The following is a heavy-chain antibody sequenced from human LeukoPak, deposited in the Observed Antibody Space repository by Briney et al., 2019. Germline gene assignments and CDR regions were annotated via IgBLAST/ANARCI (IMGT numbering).Heavy chain of an antibody. CDR3: ARDRGYSTFDY. V-gene: IGHV3-30*04. J-gene: IGHJ4*02. Sequence: PGGSLRLSCAASGFTFSSYAIHWVRQAPGKGLEWVAVISYDGRNKYYADSVKGRFTISRDNSKNTLFLQMNSLRVDDTAVYYCARDRGYSTFDYWGQGTLVTVSS. CDR1: GFTFSSYA. CDR2: ISYDGRNK. D-gene: IGHD4-23*01.